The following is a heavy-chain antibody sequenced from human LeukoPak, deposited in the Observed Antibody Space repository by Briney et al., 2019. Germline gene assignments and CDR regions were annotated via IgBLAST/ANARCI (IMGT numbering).Heavy chain of an antibody. J-gene: IGHJ4*02. CDR1: GFTFSSYA. CDR3: ASLTYYDILTGYDY. Sequence: GGSLRLSCAASGFTFSSYAMHWVRQAPGKGLEWVAVISYDGSNKYYADSVKGRFTISRDNSKNTLYLQMNSLRAEDTAVYYCASLTYYDILTGYDYWGQGTLVTVSS. D-gene: IGHD3-9*01. V-gene: IGHV3-30*01. CDR2: ISYDGSNK.